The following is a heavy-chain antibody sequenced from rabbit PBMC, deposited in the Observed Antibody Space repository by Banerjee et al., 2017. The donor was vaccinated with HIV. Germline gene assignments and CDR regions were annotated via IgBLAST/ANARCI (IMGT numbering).Heavy chain of an antibody. CDR2: ITTGDGRT. CDR3: ARDYAGNNYWDL. Sequence: QEQLEESGGDLVKPEGSLALTCTASGFSFSSTYYMCWVRQAPGKGLEWIACITTGDGRTYYASWVNGRFTISKTSSTTVTLQMTSLTAADTATYFCARDYAGNNYWDLWGPGTLVTVS. CDR1: GFSFSSTYY. D-gene: IGHD8-1*01. J-gene: IGHJ4*01. V-gene: IGHV1S45*01.